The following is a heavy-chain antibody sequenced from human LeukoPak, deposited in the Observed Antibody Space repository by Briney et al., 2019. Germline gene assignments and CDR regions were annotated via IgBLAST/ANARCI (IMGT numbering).Heavy chain of an antibody. D-gene: IGHD3-10*01. J-gene: IGHJ5*02. CDR1: GFTFSSYW. CDR3: ARDHRAGVPGGQFDP. V-gene: IGHV3-7*01. Sequence: GGSLRLSCAASGFTFSSYWMSWVRQAPGKGLEWVANIKQDGSEKYYVDSVKGRFTISRDNAKNSLYLQMNSLRAEDTAVYYCARDHRAGVPGGQFDPWGQGTLVTVSS. CDR2: IKQDGSEK.